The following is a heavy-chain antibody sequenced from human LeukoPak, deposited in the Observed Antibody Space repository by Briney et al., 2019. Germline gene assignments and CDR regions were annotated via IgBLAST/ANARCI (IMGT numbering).Heavy chain of an antibody. CDR2: IYHSGST. CDR3: ASLYGDYEY. Sequence: PSETLSLTCTVSGGSISNYYSSWIRQPPGKGLEWIGSIYHSGSTYYNPSLKSRVTISVDTSKNQFSLKLSSVTAADTAVYYCASLYGDYEYWGQGTLVTVSS. J-gene: IGHJ4*02. D-gene: IGHD4-17*01. CDR1: GGSISNYY. V-gene: IGHV4-59*08.